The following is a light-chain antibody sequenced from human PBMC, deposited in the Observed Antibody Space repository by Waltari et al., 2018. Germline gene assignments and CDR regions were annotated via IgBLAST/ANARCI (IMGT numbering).Light chain of an antibody. CDR3: QQYNNWPWT. V-gene: IGKV3-15*01. J-gene: IGKJ1*01. CDR2: GAS. Sequence: EIVMTQSAATLSVSPGERATLSCRASQSISINVAWYQHKPGQAPRLLIYGASTRTTGIPARFSGSGSGTEFTPTISSLQSEDFAVYYCQQYNNWPWTFGQGTKVEIK. CDR1: QSISIN.